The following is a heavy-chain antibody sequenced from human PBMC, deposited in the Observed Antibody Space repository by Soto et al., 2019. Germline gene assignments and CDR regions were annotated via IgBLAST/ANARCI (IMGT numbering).Heavy chain of an antibody. J-gene: IGHJ6*02. Sequence: QVQLVESGGGVVQPGRSLRLSCAASGFSFRTYDMHWVRQAPGKGLEWVAVISYDGAKKYYANSVKGRFTISRDNSKNTLFVQMNSLRAEDTAVYYCAMEELPDLNHYYYAMDVWGQGTTVTVS. CDR1: GFSFRTYD. V-gene: IGHV3-30-3*01. CDR2: ISYDGAKK. D-gene: IGHD3-10*01. CDR3: AMEELPDLNHYYYAMDV.